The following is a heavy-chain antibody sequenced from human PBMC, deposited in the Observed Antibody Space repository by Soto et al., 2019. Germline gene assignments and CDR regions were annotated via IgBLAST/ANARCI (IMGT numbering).Heavy chain of an antibody. J-gene: IGHJ6*03. CDR1: GGSFSGYY. CDR3: ARMGRCSSTSCLRYYYYYMDV. CDR2: INHSGST. V-gene: IGHV4-34*01. Sequence: QVQLQQWGAGLLKPSETLSLTCAVYGGSFSGYYWSWIRQPPGKGLEWIGEINHSGSTNYNPSLKSRVTISVDTSKNQFSLKLSSVTAADTAVYYCARMGRCSSTSCLRYYYYYMDVWGKGTTVTVSS. D-gene: IGHD2-2*01.